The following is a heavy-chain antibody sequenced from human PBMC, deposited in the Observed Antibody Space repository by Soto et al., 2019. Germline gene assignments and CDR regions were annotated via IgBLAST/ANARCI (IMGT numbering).Heavy chain of an antibody. V-gene: IGHV3-23*01. D-gene: IGHD6-19*01. CDR3: AKDYFSSGWYRGAYYFDY. J-gene: IGHJ4*02. Sequence: GGSLRLSCAASGFTFSSYAMSWVRQAPGKGLEWVSAISGSGGSTYYADSVKGRFTISRDNSKNTLYLQMNSLRAEDTAVYYCAKDYFSSGWYRGAYYFDYWGQGTLVTVSS. CDR1: GFTFSSYA. CDR2: ISGSGGST.